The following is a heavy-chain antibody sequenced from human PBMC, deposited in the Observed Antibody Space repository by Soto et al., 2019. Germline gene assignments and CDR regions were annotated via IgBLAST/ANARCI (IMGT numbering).Heavy chain of an antibody. V-gene: IGHV4-39*01. CDR3: ARLFLQPFRSGPNYFDY. CDR2: IYYSGST. D-gene: IGHD3-10*01. CDR1: GGSISSSSYY. J-gene: IGHJ4*02. Sequence: PSETLSLTCTVSGGSISSSSYYWGWIRQPPGKGLEWIGSIYYSGSTYYNPSLKSRVTISVDTSKNQFSLKLSSVTAADTAVYYCARLFLQPFRSGPNYFDYWGQGTLVTVSS.